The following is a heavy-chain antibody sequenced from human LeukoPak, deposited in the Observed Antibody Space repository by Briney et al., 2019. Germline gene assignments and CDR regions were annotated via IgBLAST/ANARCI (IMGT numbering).Heavy chain of an antibody. Sequence: ASVKVSCKASGYTFTGYYMHWVRQAPGQGLEWMGRINPNSGGTNSAQKFQGRVTMTRDTSISTAYMELSRLRSDDTAVYYCARGGRDILTGYYTDFYYGMDVWGQGNTVTVSS. D-gene: IGHD3-9*01. J-gene: IGHJ6*02. CDR1: GYTFTGYY. CDR2: INPNSGGT. V-gene: IGHV1-2*06. CDR3: ARGGRDILTGYYTDFYYGMDV.